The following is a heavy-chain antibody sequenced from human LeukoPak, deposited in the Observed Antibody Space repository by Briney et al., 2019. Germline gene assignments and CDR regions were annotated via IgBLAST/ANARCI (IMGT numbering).Heavy chain of an antibody. CDR3: ARVGDDPGDYYYYMDV. V-gene: IGHV4-34*01. Sequence: SETLSLTCAVYGGSFSGYYWSWIRQPPGKRLEWIGEINHSGSTNYNPSLKSRVTISVDTSKNQFSLKLSSVTAADTAVYYCARVGDDPGDYYYYMDVWGKGTTVTISS. J-gene: IGHJ6*03. D-gene: IGHD2-21*02. CDR1: GGSFSGYY. CDR2: INHSGST.